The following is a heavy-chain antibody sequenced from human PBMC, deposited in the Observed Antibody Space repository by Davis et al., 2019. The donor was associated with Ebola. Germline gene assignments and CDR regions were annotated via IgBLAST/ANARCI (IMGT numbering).Heavy chain of an antibody. V-gene: IGHV4-30-2*01. D-gene: IGHD6-13*01. Sequence: SQTPSLTCAVSGGSLSRGGYSWSCIRQPPGKGLEWIGYIYHSGSTYYNPPLKSRVTISVDRSKNQFSLKLSSVTAADTAVYYCARGKPFGSSFWFDPWGQGTLVTVSS. CDR2: IYHSGST. CDR1: GGSLSRGGYS. J-gene: IGHJ5*02. CDR3: ARGKPFGSSFWFDP.